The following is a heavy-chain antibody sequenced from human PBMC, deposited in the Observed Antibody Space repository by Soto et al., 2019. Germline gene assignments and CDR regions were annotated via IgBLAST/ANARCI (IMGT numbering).Heavy chain of an antibody. Sequence: PSETLSLTCSVSDDSINSDKYYWGWIRQPPGKGLEWIGSIYYRGNAYCNPSLQTRVTISLDKPRSQFSLKLNSVTAADSAVYFCARLEGLATTSYDFDFWGPGALVTVSS. CDR2: IYYRGNA. J-gene: IGHJ4*02. V-gene: IGHV4-39*01. D-gene: IGHD3-9*01. CDR1: DDSINSDKYY. CDR3: ARLEGLATTSYDFDF.